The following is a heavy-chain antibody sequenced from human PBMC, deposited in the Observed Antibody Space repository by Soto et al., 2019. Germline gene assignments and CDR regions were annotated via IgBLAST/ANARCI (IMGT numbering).Heavy chain of an antibody. CDR3: ARMATFGSLNWFDP. V-gene: IGHV1-8*01. D-gene: IGHD3-16*01. J-gene: IGHJ5*02. CDR2: MNPGSGDT. CDR1: GCSFTNND. Sequence: ASVKVSCKASGCSFTNNDVSWVRQATGQGLEWMGWMNPGSGDTGYAQKFQGRVTMTRDISIATAYMELSSLRSDDTAIYYCARMATFGSLNWFDPWGQGTLVTVSS.